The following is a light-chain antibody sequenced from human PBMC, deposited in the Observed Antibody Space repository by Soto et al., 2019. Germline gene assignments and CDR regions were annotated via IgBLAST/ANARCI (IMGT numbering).Light chain of an antibody. CDR2: DVS. V-gene: IGLV2-14*01. CDR1: SSDVGGYNY. CDR3: SSYTSSSTLDVV. J-gene: IGLJ2*01. Sequence: QSVLTQPASVSGSPGQSITISCTGTSSDVGGYNYVSWYQQHPGKAPKLMIYDVSNRPSGVSNRFSGPKSGNTASLTISGLQAEDEADYYCSSYTSSSTLDVVFGGGTTLTVL.